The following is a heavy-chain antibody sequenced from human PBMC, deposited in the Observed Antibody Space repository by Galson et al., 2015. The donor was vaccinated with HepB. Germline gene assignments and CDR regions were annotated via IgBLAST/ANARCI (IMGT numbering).Heavy chain of an antibody. V-gene: IGHV4-4*02. CDR2: IYHSGST. CDR1: GDSISSDSW. Sequence: LTCAVSGDSISSDSWWSWVRQPPGEGLEWIGEIYHSGSTNYKPSLKSRVTISVDKSKNHFSLKLTFVTAADTAVYYCARAKEGRGYFDYWGQGTLVTVSS. D-gene: IGHD3-10*01. J-gene: IGHJ4*02. CDR3: ARAKEGRGYFDY.